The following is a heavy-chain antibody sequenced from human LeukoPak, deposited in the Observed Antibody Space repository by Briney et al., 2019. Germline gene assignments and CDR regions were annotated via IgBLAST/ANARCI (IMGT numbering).Heavy chain of an antibody. CDR2: ISGSGVST. V-gene: IGHV3-23*01. D-gene: IGHD1-26*01. CDR3: AKDPRIVQMPVWFDP. CDR1: GFTLSNYG. J-gene: IGHJ5*02. Sequence: GGSLRLSCAASGFTLSNYGMSWVRQAPGKGLECVSLISGSGVSTYYADSVKGRFTISRDNSKNMLYLQMNSLRAEDTAVYYCAKDPRIVQMPVWFDPWGQGTLVTVSS.